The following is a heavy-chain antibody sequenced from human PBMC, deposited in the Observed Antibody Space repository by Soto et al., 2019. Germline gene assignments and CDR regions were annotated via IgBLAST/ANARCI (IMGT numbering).Heavy chain of an antibody. V-gene: IGHV4-31*03. CDR1: GGSISSGGYY. Sequence: QVQLQESGPGLVKPSQTLSLTCTVSGGSISSGGYYWSWTRQHPGKGLEWIGYIYYSGSTYYNPSLKSRVTISVDTSKNQFSLKLSSVTAADTAVYYCASTWSFQNWFDPWGQGTLVTVSS. CDR3: ASTWSFQNWFDP. D-gene: IGHD3-9*01. CDR2: IYYSGST. J-gene: IGHJ5*02.